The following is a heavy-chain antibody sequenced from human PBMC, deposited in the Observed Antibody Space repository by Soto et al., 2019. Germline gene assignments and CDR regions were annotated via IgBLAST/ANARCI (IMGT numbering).Heavy chain of an antibody. D-gene: IGHD3-10*01. V-gene: IGHV3-48*01. CDR1: GFTFSSYS. CDR2: ITSSSTTI. Sequence: GESLKISCAASGFTFSSYSMNWVRQAPGKGLEWISYITSSSTTIYYAGSVEGRFTISRDNARNSLYLQMKSLRAEDTAIYYCAKDGGVYGSGTYYNVDAFDIWGLGTLVTVSS. CDR3: AKDGGVYGSGTYYNVDAFDI. J-gene: IGHJ3*02.